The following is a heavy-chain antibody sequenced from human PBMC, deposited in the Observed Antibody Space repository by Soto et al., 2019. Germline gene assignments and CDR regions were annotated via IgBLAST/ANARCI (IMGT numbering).Heavy chain of an antibody. J-gene: IGHJ4*02. CDR3: AREPYGGNSGFNY. CDR2: IYYSGST. Sequence: SETLSLTCTVSGGSISSGDYYWSWIRQPPGKGLEWIGYIYYSGSTYYNPSLKSRVTISVDTSKNQFSLKLSSVTAADTAVYYCAREPYGGNSGFNYWGQGTLVTVSS. D-gene: IGHD2-21*02. V-gene: IGHV4-30-4*01. CDR1: GGSISSGDYY.